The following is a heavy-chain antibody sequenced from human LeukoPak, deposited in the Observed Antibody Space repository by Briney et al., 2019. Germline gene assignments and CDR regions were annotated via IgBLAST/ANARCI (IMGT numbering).Heavy chain of an antibody. CDR2: IYYSGST. CDR3: ASSPRQLWTIDP. J-gene: IGHJ5*02. V-gene: IGHV4-31*03. Sequence: PSETLSLTCTVSGGSISSGGYYWSWIRQRPGKGLEWIGYIYYSGSTYYNPSLKSRVTISVDTSKNQFSLKLSSVTAADTAVYYCASSPRQLWTIDPWGQGTLVTVSS. CDR1: GGSISSGGYY. D-gene: IGHD5-18*01.